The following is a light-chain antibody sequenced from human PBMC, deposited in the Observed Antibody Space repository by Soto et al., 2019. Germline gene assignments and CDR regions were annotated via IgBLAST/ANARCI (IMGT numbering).Light chain of an antibody. CDR1: QSVSSSH. CDR2: GAS. CDR3: QQFISDPPT. J-gene: IGKJ4*01. Sequence: RASLSCRASQSVSSSHLAWYQQKPGQAPRLLIYGASSRATGIPDRFSGSGSGTDFPLTINRLEPQSRAFYYSQQFISDPPTFGGGTKVDIK. V-gene: IGKV3-20*01.